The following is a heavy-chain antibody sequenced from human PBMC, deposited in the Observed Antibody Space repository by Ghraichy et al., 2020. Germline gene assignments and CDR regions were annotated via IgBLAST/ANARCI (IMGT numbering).Heavy chain of an antibody. CDR1: GFTFSSYA. D-gene: IGHD3-9*01. CDR2: ISGSGGST. V-gene: IGHV3-23*01. J-gene: IGHJ4*02. Sequence: GGSLRLSCAASGFTFSSYAMSWVRQAPGKGLEWVSAISGSGGSTYYADSVKGRFTISRDNSKNTLYLQMNSLRAEDTAVYYCAKVLNLRDYGILTGYYSGDYLDYWGQGTLVTVSS. CDR3: AKVLNLRDYGILTGYYSGDYLDY.